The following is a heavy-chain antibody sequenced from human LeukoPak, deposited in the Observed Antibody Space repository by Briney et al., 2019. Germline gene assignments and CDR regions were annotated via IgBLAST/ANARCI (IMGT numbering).Heavy chain of an antibody. CDR2: ISSSGSTI. J-gene: IGHJ6*02. Sequence: GGSLRLSCAASGFTFSSYEMNWVRQAPGKGLEWVSYISSSGSTIYYADSVKGRFTISRDNAKNSLYLQMDSLRAEDTAVYYYARVQQKLLWFGEAYGMDVWGQGTTVTVSS. CDR1: GFTFSSYE. V-gene: IGHV3-48*03. CDR3: ARVQQKLLWFGEAYGMDV. D-gene: IGHD3-10*01.